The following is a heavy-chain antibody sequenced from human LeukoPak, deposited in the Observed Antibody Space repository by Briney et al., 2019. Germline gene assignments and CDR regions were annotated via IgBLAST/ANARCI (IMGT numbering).Heavy chain of an antibody. V-gene: IGHV3-7*03. Sequence: GGSLRLSCAASGFNFNNYWMSWLRQAPGKGLEWVANIKDDGSEEYYVDSVKGRFTIVRDNAYNSLYLQMNSLRAEDTAVYYCAKDRRSYFGEDYFDPWGQGTLVTVSS. CDR3: AKDRRSYFGEDYFDP. D-gene: IGHD3-3*01. J-gene: IGHJ5*02. CDR2: IKDDGSEE. CDR1: GFNFNNYW.